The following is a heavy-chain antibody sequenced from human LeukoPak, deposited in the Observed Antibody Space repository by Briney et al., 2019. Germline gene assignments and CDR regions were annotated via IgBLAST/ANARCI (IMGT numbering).Heavy chain of an antibody. CDR3: ARGNTVGYCSSTSCYNLFRWFDP. Sequence: GASVKVSCKASGGTFSSYAISWVRQAPGQGLEWMGRIIPILGIANYAQKFQGRVTITADKSTSTAYMELSRLRSDDTAVYYCARGNTVGYCSSTSCYNLFRWFDPWGQGTLVTVSS. CDR2: IIPILGIA. V-gene: IGHV1-69*04. J-gene: IGHJ5*02. CDR1: GGTFSSYA. D-gene: IGHD2-2*02.